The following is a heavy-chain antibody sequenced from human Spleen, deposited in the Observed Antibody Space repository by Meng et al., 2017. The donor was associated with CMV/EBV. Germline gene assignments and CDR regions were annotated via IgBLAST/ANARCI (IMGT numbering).Heavy chain of an antibody. CDR2: IKQDGIEK. CDR3: ARDRDSSGWYIFDY. Sequence: GESLKISCEASGFTFSNYWMSWVRQAPGKGLEWLANIKQDGIEKYYVDSVKGRFTISRDNANKSLYLHMNSLRSDDTALYYCARDRDSSGWYIFDYWGQGSLVTVSS. CDR1: GFTFSNYW. J-gene: IGHJ4*02. D-gene: IGHD6-19*01. V-gene: IGHV3-7*01.